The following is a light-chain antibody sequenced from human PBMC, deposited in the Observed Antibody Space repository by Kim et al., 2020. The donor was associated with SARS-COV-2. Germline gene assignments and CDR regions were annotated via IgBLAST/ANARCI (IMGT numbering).Light chain of an antibody. Sequence: QSVLTQPPSASGTPGQTVTIICSGSTSSIGGNTVNWYQQFPRTAPKLLIYNNRRPSGVPDRFSASKSGTSASLAISGLQSEDEADYYCASWDDSLNGYVFGSGTKVTVL. J-gene: IGLJ1*01. CDR3: ASWDDSLNGYV. CDR2: NN. CDR1: TSSIGGNT. V-gene: IGLV1-44*01.